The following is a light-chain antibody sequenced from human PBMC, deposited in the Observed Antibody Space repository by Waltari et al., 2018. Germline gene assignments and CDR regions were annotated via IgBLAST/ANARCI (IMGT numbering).Light chain of an antibody. J-gene: IGKJ2*02. CDR2: KSS. Sequence: DIQMTQSPSTLSASVGDRVTITCRASQSISSWLAWYQQKPGKAPKRLIYKSSSLESGVPSRFSGSGSGTEFTLTISSLQPDDFATYYCQQYNSYCTFGQGTKLEIK. CDR3: QQYNSYCT. CDR1: QSISSW. V-gene: IGKV1-5*03.